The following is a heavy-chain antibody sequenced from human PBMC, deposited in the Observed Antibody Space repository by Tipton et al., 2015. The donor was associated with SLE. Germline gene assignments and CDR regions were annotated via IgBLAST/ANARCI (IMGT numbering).Heavy chain of an antibody. CDR2: ISTTGKNI. CDR1: GFTFSSYT. D-gene: IGHD6-19*01. V-gene: IGHV3-64*01. CDR3: SRDSGWFDC. Sequence: SLRLSCAASGFTFSSYTMHWVRQAPGKGLEFVSTISTTGKNIYYANSVKGRFTISRDNSKNTLYLQMGSLKTEDMAVYYCSRDSGWFDCWGQGTLVTVSS. J-gene: IGHJ4*02.